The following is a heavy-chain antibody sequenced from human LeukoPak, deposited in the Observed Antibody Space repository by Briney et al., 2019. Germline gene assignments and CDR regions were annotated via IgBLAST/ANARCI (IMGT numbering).Heavy chain of an antibody. Sequence: SGPTLVNPTQTLTLTCTFSGFSLRTSGVGVGWIRQPPGKALEWLALIYWNDDKRYSPSLKGRLTITKDTSKNQVVLTMTNMDPVDTATYYCAHIHSELPFDYWGQGTLVTVSS. CDR1: GFSLRTSGVG. D-gene: IGHD4-23*01. V-gene: IGHV2-5*01. CDR2: IYWNDDK. CDR3: AHIHSELPFDY. J-gene: IGHJ4*02.